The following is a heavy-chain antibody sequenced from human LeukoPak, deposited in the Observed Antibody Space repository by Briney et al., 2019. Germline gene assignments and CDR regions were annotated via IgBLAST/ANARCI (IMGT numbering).Heavy chain of an antibody. CDR1: GGSISSDNW. Sequence: SETLSLTCAVSGGSISSDNWWSWVRQPPGKGLEWIGEIYHSGSTNYNPSLQSRVTISVDKSNNHFSLRLTSVTAADTAVYYCATNGWYCLDHWGQGALVTASS. D-gene: IGHD6-19*01. CDR3: ATNGWYCLDH. V-gene: IGHV4-4*02. CDR2: IYHSGST. J-gene: IGHJ1*01.